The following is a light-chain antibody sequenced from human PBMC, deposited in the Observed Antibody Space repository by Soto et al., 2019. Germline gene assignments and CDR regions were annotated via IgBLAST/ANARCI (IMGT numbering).Light chain of an antibody. CDR2: AHT. Sequence: QSVLTQPPSVSGAPGQRVNISCTGTXXXXGAAYDVHWDRHLPGTAPKLLIYAHTNRTSGVPDLFSGSRSGISVSLAITGLQPEDEADYYCQSFDSGVTALVFGGGTKLTVL. J-gene: IGLJ3*02. V-gene: IGLV1-40*01. CDR3: QSFDSGVTALV. CDR1: XXXXGAAYD.